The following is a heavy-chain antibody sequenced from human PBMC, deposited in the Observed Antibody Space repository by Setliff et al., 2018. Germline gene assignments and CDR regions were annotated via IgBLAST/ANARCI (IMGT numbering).Heavy chain of an antibody. J-gene: IGHJ6*03. Sequence: SETLSLTCTVSGGSISPYFWSWIRQPPGKGLEWIGYIYHNGNTNFNPSLKTRVTMSVDPSKNQFALNLRSVTAADTAVYYCARGLRGGAAGPLQYYYYMDVWGKGTTVTVSS. D-gene: IGHD2-15*01. CDR3: ARGLRGGAAGPLQYYYYMDV. CDR2: IYHNGNT. CDR1: GGSISPYF. V-gene: IGHV4-59*12.